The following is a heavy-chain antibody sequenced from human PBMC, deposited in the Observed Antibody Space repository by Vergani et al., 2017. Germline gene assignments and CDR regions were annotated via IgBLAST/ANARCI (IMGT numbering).Heavy chain of an antibody. CDR2: VYPSGST. D-gene: IGHD3-16*01. Sequence: QVQLQESGPGLVKPSQTLSLTCTVSGGSISSGRYYWSWIRQPAGKGLEWIGRVYPSGSTNYNPSLKIRVTISVDTSKNQFALKRSSVTAADAAVYYCARGGIMITCGGVTDAFDIWGQGTMVTVSS. CDR3: ARGGIMITCGGVTDAFDI. V-gene: IGHV4-61*02. J-gene: IGHJ3*02. CDR1: GGSISSGRYY.